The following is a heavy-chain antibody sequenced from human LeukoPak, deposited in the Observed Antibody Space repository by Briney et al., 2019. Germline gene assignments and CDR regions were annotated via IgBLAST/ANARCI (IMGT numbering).Heavy chain of an antibody. V-gene: IGHV3-33*01. Sequence: PGPSQRLFCAASGFFFSSYGIHSVRQAPGKGLEWVAVIWSDGSNKYYEYSVKGRFSITRDNDKNSLYLQMNSMRDDDTAVDDCARDFAGFCSGSSCYGSIDLWGQGTLVTVSS. J-gene: IGHJ5*02. CDR3: ARDFAGFCSGSSCYGSIDL. D-gene: IGHD2-15*01. CDR2: IWSDGSNK. CDR1: GFFFSSYG.